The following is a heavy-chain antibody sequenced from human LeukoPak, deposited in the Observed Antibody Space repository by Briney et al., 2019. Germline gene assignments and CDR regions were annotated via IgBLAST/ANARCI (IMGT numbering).Heavy chain of an antibody. V-gene: IGHV1-8*01. CDR3: ARVMVVRGVIFWWFDP. CDR1: GYTFTSYD. Sequence: ASVKVFCKASGYTFTSYDINWVRQATGQGLEWMGWMNPNSGNTGYAQKFQGRVTMTRNTSISTAYMELSSLRSEDTAVYYCARVMVVRGVIFWWFDPWGQGTLVTVSS. CDR2: MNPNSGNT. D-gene: IGHD3-10*01. J-gene: IGHJ5*02.